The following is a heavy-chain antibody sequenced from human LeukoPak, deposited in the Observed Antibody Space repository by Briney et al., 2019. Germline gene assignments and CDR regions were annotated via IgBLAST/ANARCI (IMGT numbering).Heavy chain of an antibody. D-gene: IGHD6-6*01. J-gene: IGHJ3*02. Sequence: GGSLRLSCAASGFTFSSHWMSWVRQAPGKGLEWVSSISSSSSYIYYADSVKGRFTISRDNAKNSLYLQMNSLRAEDTAVYYCASPALVLPHDAFDIWGQGTMVTVSS. V-gene: IGHV3-21*01. CDR1: GFTFSSHW. CDR2: ISSSSSYI. CDR3: ASPALVLPHDAFDI.